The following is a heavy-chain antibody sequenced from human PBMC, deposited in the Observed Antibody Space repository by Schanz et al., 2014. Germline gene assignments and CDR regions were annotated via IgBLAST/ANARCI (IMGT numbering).Heavy chain of an antibody. V-gene: IGHV3-20*04. Sequence: EVQLVESGGGVVRPGGSLRLSCAASGFTFENYALTWVRQVPGKGLEWVSRINWSDGGSTGYADSEKGRFTISRDNAKNSLYLQMNSLRAEDTAVYYCARPPHDSSGYYPFDYWGQGTLVTVSS. CDR3: ARPPHDSSGYYPFDY. D-gene: IGHD3-22*01. CDR2: INWSDGGST. CDR1: GFTFENYA. J-gene: IGHJ4*02.